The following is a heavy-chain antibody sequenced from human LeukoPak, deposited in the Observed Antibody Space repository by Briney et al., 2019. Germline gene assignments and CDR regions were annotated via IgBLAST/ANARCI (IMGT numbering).Heavy chain of an antibody. V-gene: IGHV1-69*05. J-gene: IGHJ6*03. D-gene: IGHD3-3*01. CDR3: ASSLRFASYYYMDV. CDR2: IIPIFGTA. Sequence: ASVKVSCKASGGTFSSYAISWVRQAPGQGLEWMGGIIPIFGTANYAQKFQGRVTITTDDSTSTAYMELSSLRSEDTAVYYCASSLRFASYYYMDVWGKGTTVTVSS. CDR1: GGTFSSYA.